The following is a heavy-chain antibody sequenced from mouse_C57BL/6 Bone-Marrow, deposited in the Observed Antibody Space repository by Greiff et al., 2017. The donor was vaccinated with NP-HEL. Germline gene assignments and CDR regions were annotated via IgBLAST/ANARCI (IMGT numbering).Heavy chain of an antibody. J-gene: IGHJ2*01. V-gene: IGHV1-64*01. D-gene: IGHD4-1*01. CDR3: ARRSLTGTGIYYFDY. Sequence: QVQLQQPGAELVKPGASVKLSCKASGYTFTSYWMNWVKQRPGQGLEWIGMIHPNSGSTNYNEKFKGKATLTVDKSSSTAYMQLSSLTSEDSAVYYCARRSLTGTGIYYFDYWGQGTTLTVSS. CDR1: GYTFTSYW. CDR2: IHPNSGST.